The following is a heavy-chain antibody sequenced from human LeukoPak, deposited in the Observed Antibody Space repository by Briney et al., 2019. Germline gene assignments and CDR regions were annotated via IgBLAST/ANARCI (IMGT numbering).Heavy chain of an antibody. D-gene: IGHD3-3*01. CDR2: IYYSGST. CDR3: ARGYYDFSKHWFDP. V-gene: IGHV4-59*08. Sequence: PSETLSLTCTVSGGSISSYYWSGIRQPPGKGLEWIGYIYYSGSTNYNPSLKSRVTISVDTSKNQFSLKLSSVTAADTAVYYCARGYYDFSKHWFDPWGQGTLVTVSS. J-gene: IGHJ5*02. CDR1: GGSISSYY.